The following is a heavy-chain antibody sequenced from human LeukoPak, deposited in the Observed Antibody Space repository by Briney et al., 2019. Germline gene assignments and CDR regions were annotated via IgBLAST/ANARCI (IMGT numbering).Heavy chain of an antibody. CDR1: GGSISRGDYY. Sequence: SETLSLTCIVSGGSISRGDYYWSWIRQPPGKGLEWIGYIYYSGSTYYNPSLKSRVTISVDTSKNQFSLKLSSVTAADTAVYYCASTGLYSNGWFDPWGQGTLVTVSS. CDR3: ASTGLYSNGWFDP. D-gene: IGHD4-11*01. V-gene: IGHV4-30-4*08. J-gene: IGHJ5*02. CDR2: IYYSGST.